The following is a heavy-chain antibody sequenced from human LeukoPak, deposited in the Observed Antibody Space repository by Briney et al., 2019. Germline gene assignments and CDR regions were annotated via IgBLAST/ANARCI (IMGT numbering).Heavy chain of an antibody. J-gene: IGHJ5*02. D-gene: IGHD3-22*01. CDR2: IKGKTDGGTT. Sequence: PGGSLRLSCAAPGFTLSDAWVSWVRQAPGKGLEWVGRIKGKTDGGTTDFAAPVKGRFTISRDDSKNTLYLQMNSLKIEDTAVYHCSIDRGHTMIGYYFAPWGQGTLVSVSS. CDR1: GFTLSDAW. V-gene: IGHV3-15*01. CDR3: SIDRGHTMIGYYFAP.